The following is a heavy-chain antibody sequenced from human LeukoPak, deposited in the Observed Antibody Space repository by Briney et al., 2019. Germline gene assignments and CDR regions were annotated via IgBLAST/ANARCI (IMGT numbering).Heavy chain of an antibody. J-gene: IGHJ4*02. V-gene: IGHV2-5*02. CDR2: IYWDDEK. Sequence: SGPTLVKPTQTLTLTCTFSGFSLTTYGVGVGWIRQPPGKPREGLALIYWDDEKRYRPSLRTRLTITKDTSKSQVVLTLTNMDPVDTATYYCAHLNFYNDGGYSRAFDYWGQGTLVTVSS. CDR1: GFSLTTYGVG. CDR3: AHLNFYNDGGYSRAFDY. D-gene: IGHD2-15*01.